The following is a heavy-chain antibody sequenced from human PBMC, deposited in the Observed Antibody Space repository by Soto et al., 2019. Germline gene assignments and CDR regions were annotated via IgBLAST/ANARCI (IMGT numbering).Heavy chain of an antibody. V-gene: IGHV1-8*01. Sequence: ASVKVSCKASGYTFTSYDINWVRQATGQGLEWTGWMNPNSGNTGYAQKFQGRVTMTRNTSISTAYMELSSLRSEDTAVYYCARGGGPYDFWSGYPKSMDVWGQGTTVTVSS. CDR1: GYTFTSYD. J-gene: IGHJ6*02. CDR3: ARGGGPYDFWSGYPKSMDV. CDR2: MNPNSGNT. D-gene: IGHD3-3*01.